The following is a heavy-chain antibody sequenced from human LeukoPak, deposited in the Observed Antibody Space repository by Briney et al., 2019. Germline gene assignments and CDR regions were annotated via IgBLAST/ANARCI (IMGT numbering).Heavy chain of an antibody. Sequence: PGGSLRLSCAASGFTFSNYWMVWVRQVPGQGLVWVARIKGGGSGTTYADSVKGRFTISRDFSKNTVFLHMNSLRAEDTAMYYCARGDDSGYYDYFDDWGQGALVTVSS. V-gene: IGHV3-74*01. J-gene: IGHJ4*02. CDR1: GFTFSNYW. D-gene: IGHD3-22*01. CDR2: IKGGGSGT. CDR3: ARGDDSGYYDYFDD.